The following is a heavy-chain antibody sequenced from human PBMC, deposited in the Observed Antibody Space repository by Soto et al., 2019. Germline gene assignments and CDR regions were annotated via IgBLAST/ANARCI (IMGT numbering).Heavy chain of an antibody. CDR3: ARDPLSSFGMDV. V-gene: IGHV1-8*01. CDR1: GYTLTSYD. D-gene: IGHD3-10*02. CDR2: MNPNSGNT. J-gene: IGHJ6*01. Sequence: SAKVTCKASGYTLTSYDSSWVRQATGQGLEWMGWMNPNSGNTGYAQKLQGRVTMTRNTSTSTAYMELTSLEYEDTAVYYCARDPLSSFGMDVWGQGTTVSLSS.